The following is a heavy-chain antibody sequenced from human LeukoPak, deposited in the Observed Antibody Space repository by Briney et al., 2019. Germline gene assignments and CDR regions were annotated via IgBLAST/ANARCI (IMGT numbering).Heavy chain of an antibody. CDR2: INPNSGGT. CDR1: GYTFTGYY. CDR3: ARDGSGSYTDNWFDP. D-gene: IGHD3-10*01. J-gene: IGHJ5*02. Sequence: GASVKVSCKASGYTFTGYYMHWVRQAPGQGLEWMGWINPNSGGTNYAQKFQGRVTMTRATSISTAYMELSRLRSDDTAVYYCARDGSGSYTDNWFDPWGQGTLVTVSS. V-gene: IGHV1-2*02.